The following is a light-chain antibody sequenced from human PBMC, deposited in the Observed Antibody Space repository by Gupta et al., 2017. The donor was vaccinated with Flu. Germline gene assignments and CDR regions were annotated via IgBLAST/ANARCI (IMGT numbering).Light chain of an antibody. V-gene: IGLV2-14*01. CDR3: SSYTSSSTGGV. J-gene: IGLJ1*01. CDR1: SSDVGGYNY. CDR2: EVS. Sequence: QSALPQPASVSGSPGPSITISCTGTSSDVGGYNYVSWYQQHPGKAPKLMIYEVSNRPSGVSNRFSGSKSGNTAALTISGRQAEDEADYYCSSYTSSSTGGVFGTGTKVTVL.